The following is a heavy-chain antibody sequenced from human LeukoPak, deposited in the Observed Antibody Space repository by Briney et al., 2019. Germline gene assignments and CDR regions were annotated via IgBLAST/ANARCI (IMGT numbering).Heavy chain of an antibody. D-gene: IGHD3-10*01. Sequence: GASVKVSCKASGYTFTSYYMHWVRQAPGQGLEWMGIINPSGGSTSYAQKFQGRVTMTTDTSTSTAYMELRSLRSDDTAVYYCASTYYYGSGSYYNEPGFGYWGQGTLVTVSS. CDR2: INPSGGST. J-gene: IGHJ4*02. CDR3: ASTYYYGSGSYYNEPGFGY. CDR1: GYTFTSYY. V-gene: IGHV1-46*01.